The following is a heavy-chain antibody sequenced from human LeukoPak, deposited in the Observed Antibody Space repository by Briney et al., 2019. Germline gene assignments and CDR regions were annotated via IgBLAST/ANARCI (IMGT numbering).Heavy chain of an antibody. CDR3: ASYYGSGSYPLFNY. V-gene: IGHV4-30-4*01. CDR1: GGSISSGDYY. Sequence: SQTLSLTCTVSGGSISSGDYYWSWIRQPPGTGLEWIGYIYYSGSTRCNPSLKSRITISVDTSKNQFSLKLSSVTAADTAVYYCASYYGSGSYPLFNYWGQGTLVTVSS. D-gene: IGHD3-10*01. CDR2: IYYSGST. J-gene: IGHJ4*02.